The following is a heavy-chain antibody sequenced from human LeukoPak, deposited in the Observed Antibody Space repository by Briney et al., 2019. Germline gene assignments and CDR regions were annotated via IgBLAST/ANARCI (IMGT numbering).Heavy chain of an antibody. CDR3: ARADGLSGYSYAAFDI. Sequence: SVKVSCKASGGTFSSYAISWVRQAPGQGLEWMGGIIPIFGTANYAQKFQGRVTITADESTSTAYMELSSLRSEDTAVYYRARADGLSGYSYAAFDIWGQGTMVTVSS. CDR2: IIPIFGTA. J-gene: IGHJ3*02. CDR1: GGTFSSYA. D-gene: IGHD5-18*01. V-gene: IGHV1-69*01.